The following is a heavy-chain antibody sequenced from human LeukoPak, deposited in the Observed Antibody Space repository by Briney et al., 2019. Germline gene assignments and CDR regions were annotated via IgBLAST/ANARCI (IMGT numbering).Heavy chain of an antibody. Sequence: GGSLRLSCTASGFTFNTYWMSWVRQAPGKGLEWVANIKQDGSEKYYVDSVKGRFTVSRDNAKNSLYVQMNSLRAEDTAVYYCARDLMAVAGTSDGFDIWGQGTMVTVSS. CDR3: ARDLMAVAGTSDGFDI. CDR1: GFTFNTYW. CDR2: IKQDGSEK. V-gene: IGHV3-7*01. D-gene: IGHD6-19*01. J-gene: IGHJ3*02.